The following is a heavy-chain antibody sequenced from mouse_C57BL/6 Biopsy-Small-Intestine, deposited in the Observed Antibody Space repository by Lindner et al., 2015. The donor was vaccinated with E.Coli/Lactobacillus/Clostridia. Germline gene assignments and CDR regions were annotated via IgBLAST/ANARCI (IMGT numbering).Heavy chain of an antibody. CDR2: IYLGSGNT. J-gene: IGHJ4*01. CDR1: GYTFPSYG. V-gene: IGHV1-81*01. Sequence: VQLQESGAELARPGTSVKLSCKASGYTFPSYGISWVKQRTGQGLEWIGEIYLGSGNTYYDEKFKGKATLTADRSSSTAYMELRSLTSEDSAVYFCARRLPYAMDYGGQGTSVTVSS. CDR3: ARRLPYAMDY.